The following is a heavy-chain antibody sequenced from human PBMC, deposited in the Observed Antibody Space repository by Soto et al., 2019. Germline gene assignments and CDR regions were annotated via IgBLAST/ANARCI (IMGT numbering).Heavy chain of an antibody. CDR3: ARVVVPAAQRYYFDY. D-gene: IGHD2-2*01. CDR1: GGSISSGGYY. V-gene: IGHV4-31*03. Sequence: QVQLQESGPGLVKPSQTLSLTCTVSGGSISSGGYYWSWLRQHPGKGLEWIGYIYYSGSTYYNPYLKSRVNISVDTSKNQFSLKLSSVTAADTAVYYCARVVVPAAQRYYFDYWGQGTLVTVSS. CDR2: IYYSGST. J-gene: IGHJ4*02.